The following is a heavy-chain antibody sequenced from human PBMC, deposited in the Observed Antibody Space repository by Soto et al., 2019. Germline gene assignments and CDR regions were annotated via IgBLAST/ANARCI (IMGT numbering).Heavy chain of an antibody. CDR1: GGSISTGGYY. Sequence: SETLSLTCTVSGGSISTGGYYWSWIRQHPGKGLEWIGYIYYSGSTYYTPSLKSRVTISVDTSRNQFSLRLASVTAADTAVYYCARSRGYSAYDGYYYAMDVWGQGTTVTVYS. CDR2: IYYSGST. CDR3: ARSRGYSAYDGYYYAMDV. V-gene: IGHV4-31*03. J-gene: IGHJ6*02. D-gene: IGHD5-12*01.